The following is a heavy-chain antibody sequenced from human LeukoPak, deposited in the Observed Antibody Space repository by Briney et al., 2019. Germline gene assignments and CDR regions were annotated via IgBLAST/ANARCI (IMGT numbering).Heavy chain of an antibody. V-gene: IGHV3-7*03. Sequence: PGGSLRFSCAASGFTFSSYWMNWARQASGKGLEWVASINHNGNVNYYVDSVKGRFTISRDNAKNSLYLQMSNLRAEDTAVYFCARGGGLDVWGQGATVTVSS. CDR1: GFTFSSYW. J-gene: IGHJ6*02. CDR3: ARGGGLDV. CDR2: INHNGNVN. D-gene: IGHD3-16*01.